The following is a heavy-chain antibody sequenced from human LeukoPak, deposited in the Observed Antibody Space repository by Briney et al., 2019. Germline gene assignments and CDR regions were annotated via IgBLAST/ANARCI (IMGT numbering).Heavy chain of an antibody. Sequence: PSETLSLTRTVSGYSISSGYYWGWIRQPPGKGLEWIGSIYHSGSTYYNPSLKSRVTISVDTSKNQFSLKLDSVTAADTAVYYCARGGRSYDSTGYYFYFEYWGQGALVTVSS. V-gene: IGHV4-38-2*02. CDR1: GYSISSGYY. CDR3: ARGGRSYDSTGYYFYFEY. J-gene: IGHJ4*02. CDR2: IYHSGST. D-gene: IGHD3-22*01.